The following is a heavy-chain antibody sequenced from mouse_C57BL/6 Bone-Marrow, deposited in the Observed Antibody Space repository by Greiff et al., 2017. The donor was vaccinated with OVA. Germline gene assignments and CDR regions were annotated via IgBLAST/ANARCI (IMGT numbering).Heavy chain of an antibody. CDR2: SRNKANDYTT. D-gene: IGHD1-1*01. Sequence: DVQLVESGGGLVQSGRSLRLSCATSGFTFSDFYMEWVRQAPGKGLEWIAASRNKANDYTTEYSASVKGRFIVSRDTSQSILYLQMNALRAEDTAIYYCARDAEYYGSSTWFAYWGQGTLVTVSA. J-gene: IGHJ3*01. V-gene: IGHV7-1*01. CDR3: ARDAEYYGSSTWFAY. CDR1: GFTFSDFY.